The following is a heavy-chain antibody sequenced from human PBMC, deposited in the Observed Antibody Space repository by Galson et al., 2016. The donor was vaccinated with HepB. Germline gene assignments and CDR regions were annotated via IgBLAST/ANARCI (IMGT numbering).Heavy chain of an antibody. CDR1: GYNFTLYH. Sequence: QSGAEVKKPGGSLQISCKASGYNFTLYHIAWVRQMPGRGLEWMGIIYPGDSETRYSPAFQDHVTISADKSFTTAHLEWSSLKTSDTAIYYCARQAFYYGSGSYFLDYWGQGTLVTVSS. CDR3: ARQAFYYGSGSYFLDY. D-gene: IGHD3-10*01. J-gene: IGHJ4*02. CDR2: IYPGDSET. V-gene: IGHV5-51*01.